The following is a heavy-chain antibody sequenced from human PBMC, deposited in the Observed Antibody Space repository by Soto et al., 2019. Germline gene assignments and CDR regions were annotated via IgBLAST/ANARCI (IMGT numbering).Heavy chain of an antibody. D-gene: IGHD4-4*01. Sequence: PVKVSCKASGGTFDRHTIYWVRQAPGQGLEWMGGIIPIFSTPKYAQMFQGRAMLTADQTTSSAYMELSSLRYEDKAVYYCARGGLEPLGLQYNHYAMIVWRQGTTGTVAS. V-gene: IGHV1-69*01. CDR3: ARGGLEPLGLQYNHYAMIV. CDR1: GGTFDRHT. CDR2: IIPIFSTP. J-gene: IGHJ6*02.